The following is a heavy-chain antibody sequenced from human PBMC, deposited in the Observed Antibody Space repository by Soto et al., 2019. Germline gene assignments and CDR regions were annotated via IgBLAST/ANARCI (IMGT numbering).Heavy chain of an antibody. CDR3: ARSGNEGAIDY. D-gene: IGHD1-26*01. V-gene: IGHV6-1*01. CDR2: TYYRAKWYN. CDR1: GDSVSSKSAS. Sequence: QTLSLTCAISGDSVSSKSASWNLVRQSPSRGLEWLGRTYYRAKWYNEYALSLRSRITINRNTSKNEFSLQLNSVTPEDTGVYYCARSGNEGAIDYWGQGSLVTVSS. J-gene: IGHJ4*02.